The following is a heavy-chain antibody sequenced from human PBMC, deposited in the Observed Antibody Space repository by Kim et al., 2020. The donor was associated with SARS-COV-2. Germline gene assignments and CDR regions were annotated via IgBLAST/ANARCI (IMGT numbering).Heavy chain of an antibody. D-gene: IGHD6-19*01. J-gene: IGHJ4*02. Sequence: GGSLRLSCAASGFTFGDYAMHWVRQAPGKGLEWVSGISWNGGSIGYADSVKGLFTISRDNAKNSLYLQMNSLRAEDTALYYCAKDTSSGWYNLDYWGQGTLVTVSS. CDR3: AKDTSSGWYNLDY. CDR1: GFTFGDYA. V-gene: IGHV3-9*01. CDR2: ISWNGGSI.